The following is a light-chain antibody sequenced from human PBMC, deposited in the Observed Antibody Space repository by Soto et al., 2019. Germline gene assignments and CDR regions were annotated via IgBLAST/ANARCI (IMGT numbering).Light chain of an antibody. Sequence: EIAMTQSPSTLSVSPGERATLSCRASQSVNRNLAWYQQRPGQAPRLLISGASTRPTGVPARFSGSGSGTDFTLTISSLAPEDSAVYYCQQRHMWPITFGQGTRLEIK. CDR2: GAS. CDR3: QQRHMWPIT. CDR1: QSVNRN. J-gene: IGKJ5*01. V-gene: IGKV3-15*01.